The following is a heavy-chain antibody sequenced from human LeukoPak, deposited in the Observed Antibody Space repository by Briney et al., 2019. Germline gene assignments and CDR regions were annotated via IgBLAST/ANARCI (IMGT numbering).Heavy chain of an antibody. CDR2: INTDGSST. V-gene: IGHV3-74*01. Sequence: GGSLTLSWATFGFTFPSYCMTWVRQAPGKGLVWVSRINTDGSSTSYADSVKGRFTISRDNAKNTLYLQMNSLRAEDTAVYYCARDRTVAEFDYWGQGTLVTVSS. CDR3: ARDRTVAEFDY. J-gene: IGHJ4*02. D-gene: IGHD6-19*01. CDR1: GFTFPSYC.